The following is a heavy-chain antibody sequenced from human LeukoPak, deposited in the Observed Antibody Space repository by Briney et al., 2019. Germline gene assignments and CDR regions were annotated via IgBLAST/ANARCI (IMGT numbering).Heavy chain of an antibody. J-gene: IGHJ5*02. V-gene: IGHV3-66*01. D-gene: IGHD4-17*01. Sequence: GGSLRLSCAASGFTVSSNYMSWVRQAPGKGLEWVSVIYSGGSTYYADSVKGRFTISRDNSKNTLYLQMNGLRAEDTAVYYCARDCVSSGDYFRGDNWFDPWGQGTLVTVSS. CDR2: IYSGGST. CDR3: ARDCVSSGDYFRGDNWFDP. CDR1: GFTVSSNY.